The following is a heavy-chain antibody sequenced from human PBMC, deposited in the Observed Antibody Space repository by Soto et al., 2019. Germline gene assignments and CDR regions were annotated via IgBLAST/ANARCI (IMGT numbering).Heavy chain of an antibody. J-gene: IGHJ1*01. Sequence: LRLSCAASGFTFSSYGMHWVRQAPDKGLEWVAVISGSGGSTYYADSVKGRFTISRDNSKNTLYLQMNSLRAEDTAVYYCAKTYYYDSSGYYPTYAEYFQHWGQGTLVTVSS. CDR1: GFTFSSYG. D-gene: IGHD3-22*01. CDR3: AKTYYYDSSGYYPTYAEYFQH. V-gene: IGHV3-23*01. CDR2: ISGSGGST.